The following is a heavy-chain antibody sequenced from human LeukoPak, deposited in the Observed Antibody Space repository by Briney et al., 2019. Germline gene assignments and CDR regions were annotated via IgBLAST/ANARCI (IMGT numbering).Heavy chain of an antibody. D-gene: IGHD2-2*01. CDR2: INPNSGGT. CDR1: GYTFTCYY. V-gene: IGHV1-2*04. Sequence: GASVKVSCKSAGYTFTCYYMHWVRQAPGQGLEWMGWINPNSGGTNYAQKFQGWVTMTRDTSISTAYMELRRLRSDDTAVYYCARGADCSSTSCYDDGMDVWGKGTTVTVSS. J-gene: IGHJ6*04. CDR3: ARGADCSSTSCYDDGMDV.